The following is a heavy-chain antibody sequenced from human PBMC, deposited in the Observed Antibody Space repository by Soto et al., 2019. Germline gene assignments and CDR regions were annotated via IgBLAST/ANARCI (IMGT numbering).Heavy chain of an antibody. CDR3: AREVVDWQYFDY. D-gene: IGHD2-15*01. J-gene: IGHJ4*02. Sequence: QVQLVESGGGVAQPGRSLRLSWVTSGFIFNNYALYWVRRDPGKGLEWVASTSVNGTKENYADSVKGRCSISRDKSKNTLYLEMNRPRGEDTAVSYCAREVVDWQYFDYWGQGTLVTVSS. V-gene: IGHV3-30-3*01. CDR1: GFIFNNYA. CDR2: TSVNGTKE.